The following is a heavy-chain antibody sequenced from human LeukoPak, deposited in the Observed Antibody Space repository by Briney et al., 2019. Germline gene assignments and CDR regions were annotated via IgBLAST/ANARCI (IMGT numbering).Heavy chain of an antibody. CDR3: AKDYYDSSEGWFDP. Sequence: YWNWIRQPAGKGLEWIGRIYSSGSTKYNPSLKSRVTMSVDTSKNQFSLKLSSVTAADTAVYYCAKDYYDSSEGWFDPWGQGTLVTVSS. J-gene: IGHJ5*02. D-gene: IGHD3-22*01. CDR2: IYSSGST. CDR1: Y. V-gene: IGHV4-4*07.